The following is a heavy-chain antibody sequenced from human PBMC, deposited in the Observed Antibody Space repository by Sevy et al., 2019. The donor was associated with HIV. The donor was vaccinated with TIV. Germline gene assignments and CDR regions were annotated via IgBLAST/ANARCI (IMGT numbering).Heavy chain of an antibody. CDR2: IYYSGST. J-gene: IGHJ5*02. Sequence: SETLSLTCTVSGGSISSSSYYWGWIRQPPGKGLEWIGSIYYSGSTYYNPSLKSRVTISVDTSKNQFSLKLGSVTAADTAVYYCAPQGWELLRWFDPWGQGTLVTVSS. CDR3: APQGWELLRWFDP. CDR1: GGSISSSSYY. D-gene: IGHD1-26*01. V-gene: IGHV4-39*01.